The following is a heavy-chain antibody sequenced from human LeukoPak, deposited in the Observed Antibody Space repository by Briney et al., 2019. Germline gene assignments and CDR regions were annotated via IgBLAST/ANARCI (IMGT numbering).Heavy chain of an antibody. CDR3: VRDLHWGGFDV. CDR2: ISYDGSNK. D-gene: IGHD7-27*01. Sequence: GGSLRLSCAASGFTFSSYAMHWVRQAPGKGLEWVAVISYDGSNKYYADSVMGRFSISRDNPKSTVSLQMSSLRAEDTAFYCVRDLHWGGFDVWGQGTMVTVSS. J-gene: IGHJ3*01. CDR1: GFTFSSYA. V-gene: IGHV3-30*04.